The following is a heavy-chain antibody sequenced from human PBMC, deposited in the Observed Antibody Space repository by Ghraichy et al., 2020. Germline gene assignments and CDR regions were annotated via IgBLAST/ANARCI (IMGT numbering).Heavy chain of an antibody. CDR3: ARGAVGNYYYMDV. CDR2: INHSGST. J-gene: IGHJ6*03. Sequence: SETLSLTCAVYGGSFSAYYWSWIRQPPGKGLEWIGEINHSGSTNYNPSLKSRVTISVATSKNQFSLKLSSVTAADTAVYYCARGAVGNYYYMDVWGKGTTVTVSS. D-gene: IGHD6-19*01. CDR1: GGSFSAYY. V-gene: IGHV4-34*01.